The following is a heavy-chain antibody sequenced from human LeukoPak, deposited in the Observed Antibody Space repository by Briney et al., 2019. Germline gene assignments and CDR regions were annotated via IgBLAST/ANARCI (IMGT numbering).Heavy chain of an antibody. Sequence: GESLKISCKGSGYSFTSYWIGWVRQMPGKGLEWMGIIYPGDSDTRYSPSFQGQVTISADKSISTAYLQWNSLKASDTAMYYCARRGYSGYDREPYFDYWGQGTLVTVSS. V-gene: IGHV5-51*01. D-gene: IGHD5-12*01. CDR2: IYPGDSDT. CDR3: ARRGYSGYDREPYFDY. CDR1: GYSFTSYW. J-gene: IGHJ4*02.